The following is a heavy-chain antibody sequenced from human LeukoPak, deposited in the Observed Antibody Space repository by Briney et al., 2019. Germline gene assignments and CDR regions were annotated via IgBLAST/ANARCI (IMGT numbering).Heavy chain of an antibody. CDR2: ITSDGSST. CDR1: GFTFSSYW. CDR3: ARGNGHASDI. V-gene: IGHV3-74*01. D-gene: IGHD2-8*01. J-gene: IGHJ3*02. Sequence: GGSLRLSCAASGFTFSSYWMNWVRQPPGKGLLWVSRITSDGSSTSYADSVKGRFTISRDNAKNTLYLQMNSLRAEDRAVYYCARGNGHASDIWGQGTMVSVSS.